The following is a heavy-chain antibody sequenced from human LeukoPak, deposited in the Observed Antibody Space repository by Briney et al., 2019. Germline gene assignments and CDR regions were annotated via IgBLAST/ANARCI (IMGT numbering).Heavy chain of an antibody. Sequence: PSETLSLTCFVSGDSISTSSSYWGWIRQPPGKGLEWIGSRYFRGSTYYNPSLKSRVTISVDTSKNQFSLKLSSVTAADTAVYYCARRLLIGEFLSDAFDIWGQGTMVTVSS. J-gene: IGHJ3*02. CDR2: RYFRGST. CDR3: ARRLLIGEFLSDAFDI. CDR1: GDSISTSSSY. V-gene: IGHV4-39*01. D-gene: IGHD3-10*01.